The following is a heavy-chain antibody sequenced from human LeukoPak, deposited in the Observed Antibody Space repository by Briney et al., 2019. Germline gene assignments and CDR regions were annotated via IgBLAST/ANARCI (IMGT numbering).Heavy chain of an antibody. CDR1: GFTFSSYG. CDR3: ARALYSSSWDPFEYMDV. Sequence: SGGSLRLSCAASGFTFSSYGMSWVRQAPGKGLEWVSAISGSGGSTYYADSVKGRFTVSRDNAKNSLYLQMNSLRAEDTAVYYCARALYSSSWDPFEYMDVWGKGTTVTVSS. J-gene: IGHJ6*03. CDR2: ISGSGGST. D-gene: IGHD6-13*01. V-gene: IGHV3-23*01.